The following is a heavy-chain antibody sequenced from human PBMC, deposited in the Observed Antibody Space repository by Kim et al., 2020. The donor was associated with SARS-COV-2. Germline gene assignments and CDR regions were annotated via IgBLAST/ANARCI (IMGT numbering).Heavy chain of an antibody. Sequence: GGSLRLSCAASGFTFSSYDMNWVRQAPGKGLEWVSYISKSGTGRQYADSVKGRFTISRDNAKNALYLQMNSLRAEDTAFYYCAREEATTPEDCYIWGRGTLDTVSS. J-gene: IGHJ3*02. D-gene: IGHD1-1*01. CDR2: ISKSGTGR. CDR3: AREEATTPEDCYI. CDR1: GFTFSSYD. V-gene: IGHV3-48*03.